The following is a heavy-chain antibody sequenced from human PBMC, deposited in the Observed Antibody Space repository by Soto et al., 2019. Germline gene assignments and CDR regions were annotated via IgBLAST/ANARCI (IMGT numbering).Heavy chain of an antibody. J-gene: IGHJ1*01. CDR2: IKSDGSVT. Sequence: EVQLVESGGGLVQPGESLTLSFAASGFTFSSYCMHWGRQAPGKGLVWVSRIKSDGSVTYYADFVKGRLTISRDNSKNTLYLQMNRLRVKDTAVSICAWADGDLYYGNGYLVRHWGQGTLVTVSS. V-gene: IGHV3-74*01. CDR3: AWADGDLYYGNGYLVRH. D-gene: IGHD5-18*01. CDR1: GFTFSSYC.